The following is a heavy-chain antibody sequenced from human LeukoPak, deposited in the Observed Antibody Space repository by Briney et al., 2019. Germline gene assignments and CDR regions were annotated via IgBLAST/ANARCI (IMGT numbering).Heavy chain of an antibody. D-gene: IGHD5-24*01. CDR2: IYYSGST. CDR1: GGSISSYY. Sequence: SETLSLTCTVSGGSISSYYWSWLRQPPGKGLEWIGYIYYSGSTNYNPSLKSRVTISVDTSKNQFSLKLSSVTAADTAVYYCARRMATSSAFDIWGQGTMVTVSS. V-gene: IGHV4-59*12. CDR3: ARRMATSSAFDI. J-gene: IGHJ3*02.